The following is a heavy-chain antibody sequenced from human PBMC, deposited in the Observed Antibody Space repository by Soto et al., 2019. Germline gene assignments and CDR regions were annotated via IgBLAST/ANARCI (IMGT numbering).Heavy chain of an antibody. J-gene: IGHJ4*02. CDR2: INPNSGST. D-gene: IGHD3-3*01. V-gene: IGHV1-2*04. CDR3: AIATETVDPITIFGVVIRPPFDY. Sequence: ASVKVSCKASGYTFTGYYMHWVRQAPGQGLEWMGWINPNSGSTNYAQKFQGWVTMTRDTSISTAYMELSRLRSDDTAVYYCAIATETVDPITIFGVVIRPPFDYWGQGTLVTVSS. CDR1: GYTFTGYY.